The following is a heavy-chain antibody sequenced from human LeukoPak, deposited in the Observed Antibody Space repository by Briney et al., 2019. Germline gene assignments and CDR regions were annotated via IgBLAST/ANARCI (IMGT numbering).Heavy chain of an antibody. J-gene: IGHJ4*02. D-gene: IGHD5-12*01. CDR2: ISYDGSNK. Sequence: GGSLRLSCAASGFTFSSYAMHGVRQAPGKGREWVAVISYDGSNKYYADSVKGRFTISRDNSKNTLYLQMNSLRAEDTAVYYCARVGYSGYEGPYYFDYWGQGTLVTVSS. CDR1: GFTFSSYA. CDR3: ARVGYSGYEGPYYFDY. V-gene: IGHV3-30*04.